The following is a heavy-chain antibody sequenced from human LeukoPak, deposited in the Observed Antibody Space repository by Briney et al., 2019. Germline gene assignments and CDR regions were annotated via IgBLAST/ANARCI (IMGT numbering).Heavy chain of an antibody. CDR2: ISYDGSNK. CDR3: AGGPREWLVLDY. D-gene: IGHD6-19*01. Sequence: GRSLRLSCAASGFTFSSYAMHWVRQAPGKGLEWVAVISYDGSNKYYADSVKGRFTISRDNSKNTLYLQMNSLRAKDTAVYYCAGGPREWLVLDYWGQGTLVTVSS. V-gene: IGHV3-30-3*01. CDR1: GFTFSSYA. J-gene: IGHJ4*02.